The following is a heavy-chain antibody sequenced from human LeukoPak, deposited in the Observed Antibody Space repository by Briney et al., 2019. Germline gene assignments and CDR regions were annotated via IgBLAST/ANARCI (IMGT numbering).Heavy chain of an antibody. Sequence: SETLSLTCTVSGGSISSYYWSWIRQPPGKGLEWIGYIYYSGSTNYNPSLKSRVTISVDTSKNQFSLKVNSVTAADTAVYYCARRGAYSIDYWGQGTLVTVSS. V-gene: IGHV4-59*01. CDR1: GGSISSYY. J-gene: IGHJ4*02. CDR2: IYYSGST. CDR3: ARRGAYSIDY. D-gene: IGHD3-16*01.